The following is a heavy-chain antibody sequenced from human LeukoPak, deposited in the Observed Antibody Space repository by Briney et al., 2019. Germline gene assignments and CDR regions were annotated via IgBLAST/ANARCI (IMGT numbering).Heavy chain of an antibody. CDR3: ARTYGSGLSGHGMGV. J-gene: IGHJ6*02. CDR2: TVGSSNYT. Sequence: PGGSLRLSCAASGFTFSDYYMSWIRQAPGKGLERVSYTVGSSNYTNYADSVKGRFTISRDNVKNSLYLQMNSLRAEDTALYYCARTYGSGLSGHGMGVWGQGTTVTVSS. D-gene: IGHD3-10*01. CDR1: GFTFSDYY. V-gene: IGHV3-11*06.